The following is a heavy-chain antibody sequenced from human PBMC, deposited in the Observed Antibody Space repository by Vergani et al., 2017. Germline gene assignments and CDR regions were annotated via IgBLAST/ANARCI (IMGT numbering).Heavy chain of an antibody. V-gene: IGHV3-23*01. CDR1: GFTFIMHA. CDR3: AGPQGTSAYYDGGFDY. Sequence: EVQLLESGGDLVQPGGSLRLSCAASGFTFIMHAMSWVRQAPGKGLEWVSTISSDGGSTYYADSVKGRFTISRDNSKNTLSLQMNSLTAEDTAIYYCAGPQGTSAYYDGGFDYWGQGILVTVSS. D-gene: IGHD3-22*01. J-gene: IGHJ4*02. CDR2: ISSDGGST.